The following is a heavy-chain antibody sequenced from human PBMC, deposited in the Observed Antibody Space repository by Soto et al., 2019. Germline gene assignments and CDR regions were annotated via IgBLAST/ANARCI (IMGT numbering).Heavy chain of an antibody. CDR2: IYHSGST. V-gene: IGHV4-4*02. Sequence: SEPLSLTCAVSGGSISSSNWWSWVRQPPGKGLEWIGEIYHSGSTNYNPSLKSRVTISVDKSKNQFSLKPSSVTAADTAVYYCARSRTYRSGWGPDYRGQGTLVTVSS. J-gene: IGHJ4*02. D-gene: IGHD6-19*01. CDR3: ARSRTYRSGWGPDY. CDR1: GGSISSSNW.